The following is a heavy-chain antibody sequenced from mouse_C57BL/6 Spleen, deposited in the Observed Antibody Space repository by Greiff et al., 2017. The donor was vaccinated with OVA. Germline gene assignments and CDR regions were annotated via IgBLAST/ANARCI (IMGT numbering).Heavy chain of an antibody. CDR3: ASPLLLYCAMDY. V-gene: IGHV3-6*01. J-gene: IGHJ4*01. Sequence: ESGPGLVKPSQSLSLTCSVTGYSITSGYYWNWIRQFPGNKLEWMGYISYDGSNNYNPSLKNRISITRDTSKNQFFLKLNSVTTEDTATYYCASPLLLYCAMDYWGQGTSVTVSS. CDR1: GYSITSGYY. CDR2: ISYDGSN. D-gene: IGHD2-10*01.